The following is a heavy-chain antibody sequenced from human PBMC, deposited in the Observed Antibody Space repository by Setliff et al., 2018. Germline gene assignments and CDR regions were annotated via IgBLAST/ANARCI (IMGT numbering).Heavy chain of an antibody. J-gene: IGHJ4*02. CDR2: ISADNGKT. Sequence: ASVKVSCKASGYTFTSFDISWVRQAPGQGLEWMGWISADNGKTSFAQKYQGRVTMTTDTSTSTVYMELNSLRSEDTAVYYCARALGGNYFDYWGPGILVTVSS. CDR1: GYTFTSFD. CDR3: ARALGGNYFDY. D-gene: IGHD2-15*01. V-gene: IGHV1-18*01.